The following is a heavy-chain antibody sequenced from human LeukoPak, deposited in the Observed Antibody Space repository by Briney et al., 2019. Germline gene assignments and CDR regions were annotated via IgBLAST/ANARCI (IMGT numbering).Heavy chain of an antibody. CDR1: GFIACDYY. J-gene: IGHJ3*02. CDR3: ARDSSDFGDALDI. CDR2: IYTGGRT. D-gene: IGHD3-3*01. Sequence: GGSLRLSCAHSGFIACDYYMYWVRQAPGKSLEWVSVIYTGGRTLYADSVRGRVTISRDSPKNTLYLQMDSLRAEDTAIYYCARDSSDFGDALDIWGQGTMVTVSS. V-gene: IGHV3-53*01.